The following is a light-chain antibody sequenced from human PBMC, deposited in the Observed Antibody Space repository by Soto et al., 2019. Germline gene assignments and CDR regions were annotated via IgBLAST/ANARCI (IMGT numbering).Light chain of an antibody. J-gene: IGKJ3*01. Sequence: DIQMTQSPSSVSASVGDRVTITCRASQDISVWLAWYQQKPGKAPKLLIYAASNLQTGVPSRFSGSGSGTDFTLTISSLQPEDYATYYFQQANSFPRTFGPGTKVDIK. V-gene: IGKV1D-12*01. CDR2: AAS. CDR3: QQANSFPRT. CDR1: QDISVW.